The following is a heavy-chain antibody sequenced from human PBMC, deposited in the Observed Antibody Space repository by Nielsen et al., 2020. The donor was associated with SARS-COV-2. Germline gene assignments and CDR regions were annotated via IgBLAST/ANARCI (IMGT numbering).Heavy chain of an antibody. CDR1: GFTFSDYG. V-gene: IGHV3-23*01. D-gene: IGHD2-21*01. J-gene: IGHJ6*02. Sequence: GESLRLSCAASGFTFSDYGMHWVRQAPGKGLEWVSGIGGGGARTFYADSVKGRFTVSRDNSKNTLYLQMNILRAEDTAVYYCAKRSLFSSNYYYGLDVWGQGTTVIVPS. CDR2: IGGGGART. CDR3: AKRSLFSSNYYYGLDV.